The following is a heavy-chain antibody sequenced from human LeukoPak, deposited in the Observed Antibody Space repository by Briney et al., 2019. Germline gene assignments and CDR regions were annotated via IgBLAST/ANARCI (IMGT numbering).Heavy chain of an antibody. J-gene: IGHJ4*02. CDR2: INTDSSDI. V-gene: IGHV3-21*05. CDR1: GFTFSRYA. Sequence: PGGSLRLSCAASGFTFSRYAMNWVRQAPGEGLQWVSYINTDSSDIHYADSVKGRFTISRDHARNTLYLQLSSLRAEDSAVYYCARDTFQPGLIDSWGQGTLVTVSS. CDR3: ARDTFQPGLIDS. D-gene: IGHD2-2*01.